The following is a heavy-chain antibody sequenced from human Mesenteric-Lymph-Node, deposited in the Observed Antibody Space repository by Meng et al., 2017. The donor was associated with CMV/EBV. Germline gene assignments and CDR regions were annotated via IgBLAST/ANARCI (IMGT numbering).Heavy chain of an antibody. D-gene: IGHD4-23*01. V-gene: IGHV1-2*02. J-gene: IGHJ6*02. CDR1: GYTFTGYY. CDR3: ARDSPDYGGNSNYYYGMDV. Sequence: ASVKVSCKASGYTFTGYYMHWVRQAPGQGLEYMGWINPNSGGANYAQKFQGRVTMTRDTSISTAYMELRRLTSDDTAVYYCARDSPDYGGNSNYYYGMDVWGQGTTVTVSS. CDR2: INPNSGGA.